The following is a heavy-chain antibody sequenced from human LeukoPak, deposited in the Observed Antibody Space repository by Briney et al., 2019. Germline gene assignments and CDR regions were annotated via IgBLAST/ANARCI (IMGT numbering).Heavy chain of an antibody. CDR3: AKDGSSSWYYGWFDP. D-gene: IGHD6-13*01. J-gene: IGHJ5*02. V-gene: IGHV3-21*01. Sequence: GGSLRLSCAASGFTFSLYSMNWVRQAPGKGLEWVSSISTSSIYIYYADSLKGRFTISRDNSKDTLYLQMNSLRAEDTAVYYCAKDGSSSWYYGWFDPWGLGTLVTVSS. CDR1: GFTFSLYS. CDR2: ISTSSIYI.